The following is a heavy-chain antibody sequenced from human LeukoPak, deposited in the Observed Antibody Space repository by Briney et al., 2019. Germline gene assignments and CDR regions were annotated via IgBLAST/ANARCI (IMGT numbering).Heavy chain of an antibody. CDR2: IYYSGST. J-gene: IGHJ5*02. CDR1: GGSISSYY. Sequence: PSETLSLTCTVSGGSISSYYWSWIRQPPGKGLEWIGYIYYSGSTNYNPSLKSRVTISVDTSKNQFSLKLSSVTAADTAVYYCASRSPFITIFGVVPNWFDPWGQGTLVTVSS. D-gene: IGHD3-3*01. CDR3: ASRSPFITIFGVVPNWFDP. V-gene: IGHV4-59*12.